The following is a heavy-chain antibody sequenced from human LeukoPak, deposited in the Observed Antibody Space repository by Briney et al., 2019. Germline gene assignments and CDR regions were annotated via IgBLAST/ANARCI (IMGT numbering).Heavy chain of an antibody. CDR2: ISSSGSTI. Sequence: GGSLRLSCAASGFTFRSYEMNWVRQAPGEGLEWVSYISSSGSTIYYADSVKGRFTITRDNDKKSLYLQMNSLRAEDTAVYYCARVRSGYADYWGQGTLVTVSS. J-gene: IGHJ4*02. D-gene: IGHD5-12*01. CDR1: GFTFRSYE. CDR3: ARVRSGYADY. V-gene: IGHV3-48*03.